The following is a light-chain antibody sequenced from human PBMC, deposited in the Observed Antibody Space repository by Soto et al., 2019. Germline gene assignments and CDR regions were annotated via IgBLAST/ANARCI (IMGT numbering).Light chain of an antibody. J-gene: IGKJ1*01. CDR2: KAS. CDR1: QSISSW. Sequence: DIQMTQSPSSVSASVGDRVTLTCRASQSISSWLAWYQQKPGKAPKLLIYKASSLESGVPSRFSGSGSGTEFTLTISSLQPDDFATYYCQQYNSYWTFGQGTKVDI. CDR3: QQYNSYWT. V-gene: IGKV1-5*03.